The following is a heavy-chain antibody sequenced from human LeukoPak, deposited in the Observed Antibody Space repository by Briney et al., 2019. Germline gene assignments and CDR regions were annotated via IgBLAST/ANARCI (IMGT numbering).Heavy chain of an antibody. D-gene: IGHD3-3*01. CDR1: GFTFSSTS. CDR3: ARGNITIFGVVSYYYYYGMDV. CDR2: INHSGST. Sequence: GSLRLSCAASGFTFSSTSMSWIRQPPGKGLEWIGEINHSGSTNYNPSLKSRVTISVDTSKNQFSLKLSSVTAADTAVYYCARGNITIFGVVSYYYYYGMDVWGQGTTVTVSS. V-gene: IGHV4-34*01. J-gene: IGHJ6*02.